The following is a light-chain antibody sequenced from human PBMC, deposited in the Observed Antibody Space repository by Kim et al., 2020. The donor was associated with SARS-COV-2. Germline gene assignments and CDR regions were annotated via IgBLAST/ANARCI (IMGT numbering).Light chain of an antibody. CDR1: TCSMGQNY. V-gene: IGLV1-51*01. J-gene: IGLJ2*01. CDR2: DNN. CDR3: GTWDSSLNGLV. Sequence: GQKVATTCSGSTCSMGQNYVSWYHQFPGTPPKLLIYDNNKRHSGIPDRFSGSKSGTSATLGITGLQTGDEADYYCGTWDSSLNGLVFGGGTQLTVL.